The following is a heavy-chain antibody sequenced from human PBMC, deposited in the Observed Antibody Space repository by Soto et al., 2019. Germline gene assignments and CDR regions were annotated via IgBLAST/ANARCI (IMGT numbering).Heavy chain of an antibody. CDR2: IDDGGVST. Sequence: EVQLLESGGGLVQPGGSLRLSCAASGFTFSTYALSWARQAPGKGLEWVAGIDDGGVSTYYADSVKGRLTISRDNSKNTLYLQMGRLRAEDTAVYYCVKGQSSSWSQTGGMDVWGQGTTVTVSS. J-gene: IGHJ6*02. D-gene: IGHD6-6*01. V-gene: IGHV3-23*01. CDR3: VKGQSSSWSQTGGMDV. CDR1: GFTFSTYA.